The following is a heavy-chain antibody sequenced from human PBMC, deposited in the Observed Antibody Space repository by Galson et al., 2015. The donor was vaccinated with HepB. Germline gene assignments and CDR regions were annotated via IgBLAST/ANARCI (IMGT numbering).Heavy chain of an antibody. CDR3: ARRGMSTTYFHS. V-gene: IGHV5-51*01. J-gene: IGHJ4*02. Sequence: QSGAEVKKPGESLKISCKDPGYNFTNYWIAWVRQMPGKGLEWMGIIYPGDSDTRYSPSLQGQVTISADKSISTAYVQWNSLKASDTAMYYCARRGMSTTYFHSWGQGTLVTVSS. CDR2: IYPGDSDT. D-gene: IGHD5-24*01. CDR1: GYNFTNYW.